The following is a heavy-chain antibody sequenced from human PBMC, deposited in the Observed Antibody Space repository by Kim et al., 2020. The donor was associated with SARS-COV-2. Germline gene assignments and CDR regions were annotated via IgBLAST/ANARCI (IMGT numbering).Heavy chain of an antibody. Sequence: YADSVKGRFTISRDNAKNSLYLQMYSLRAEDTAVYYCARGRDSSGYLFDYWGQGTLVTVSS. D-gene: IGHD3-22*01. V-gene: IGHV3-21*01. J-gene: IGHJ4*02. CDR3: ARGRDSSGYLFDY.